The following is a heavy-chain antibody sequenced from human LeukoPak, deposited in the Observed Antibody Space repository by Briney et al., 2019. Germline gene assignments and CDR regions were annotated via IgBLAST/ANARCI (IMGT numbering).Heavy chain of an antibody. J-gene: IGHJ4*02. CDR3: ASWSRLAAAGRGFDY. CDR1: GYTFTSYS. Sequence: ASVKVSCKASGYTFTSYSISWVRQAPGQGLEWMGWISAYNGNTNYAQKLQGRVTMTTDTSTNTAYLELRSLRADDTAVFYCASWSRLAAAGRGFDYWGQGTLVTVSS. CDR2: ISAYNGNT. V-gene: IGHV1-18*01. D-gene: IGHD6-13*01.